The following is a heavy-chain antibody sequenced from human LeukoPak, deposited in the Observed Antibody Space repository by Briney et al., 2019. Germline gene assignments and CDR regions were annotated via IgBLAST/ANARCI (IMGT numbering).Heavy chain of an antibody. Sequence: SGGSLRLSCAASGFTFSSYAMSWVRQAPGKGLGWVSAITGSGGTTYYADSVKGRFTISRDNPNSTPYLQMNSLRAEDTAIYYCAKLNVYGGNSPVDYWGQGTLVTVSS. J-gene: IGHJ4*02. CDR3: AKLNVYGGNSPVDY. D-gene: IGHD4-23*01. CDR1: GFTFSSYA. V-gene: IGHV3-23*01. CDR2: ITGSGGTT.